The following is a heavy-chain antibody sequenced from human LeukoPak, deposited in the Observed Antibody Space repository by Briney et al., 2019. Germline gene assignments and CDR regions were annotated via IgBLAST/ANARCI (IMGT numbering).Heavy chain of an antibody. CDR1: GFTFSSYA. J-gene: IGHJ4*02. V-gene: IGHV3-21*01. CDR3: ASMVRGAKGGYYFDY. CDR2: ISSSSSYI. Sequence: GRSLRLSCAASGFTFSSYAMHWVRQAPGKGLEWVSSISSSSSYIYYADSVKGRFTISRDDAKNSLYLQMNSLRAEDTAVYYCASMVRGAKGGYYFDYWGQGTLVTVSS. D-gene: IGHD3-10*01.